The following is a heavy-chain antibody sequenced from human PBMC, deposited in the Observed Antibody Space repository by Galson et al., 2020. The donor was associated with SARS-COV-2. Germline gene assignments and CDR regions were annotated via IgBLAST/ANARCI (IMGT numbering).Heavy chain of an antibody. Sequence: WWSWVRQPPGKGLEWIGEVHHSGTTNYNPSLRSRVTISVDKSKNQFSLKLNSVTAADTAVYFCARIVHYASGINSYVGNYFDFWGQGTLVTVSS. CDR3: ARIVHYASGINSYVGNYFDF. CDR1: W. V-gene: IGHV4-4*01. CDR2: VHHSGTT. J-gene: IGHJ4*02. D-gene: IGHD3-10*01.